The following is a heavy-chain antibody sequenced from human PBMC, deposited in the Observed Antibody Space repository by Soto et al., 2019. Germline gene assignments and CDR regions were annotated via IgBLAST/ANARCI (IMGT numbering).Heavy chain of an antibody. D-gene: IGHD6-19*01. J-gene: IGHJ5*02. CDR2: IDSSGEK. CDR1: GLSITDSEMG. Sequence: QVTLKESGPVLVKSTATLTLRCTVSGLSITDSEMGVSWIRQPPGQPLEWLAHIDSSGEKSYRTFLKSRLAISKDTSKSQIVLTMTNMDPADTATYYCARRHLAVAVSPWFDPWGQGIPVTVSS. V-gene: IGHV2-26*01. CDR3: ARRHLAVAVSPWFDP.